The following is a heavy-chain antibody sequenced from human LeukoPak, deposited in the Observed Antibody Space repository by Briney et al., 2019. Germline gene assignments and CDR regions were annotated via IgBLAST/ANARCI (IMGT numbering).Heavy chain of an antibody. J-gene: IGHJ3*02. CDR3: ATTLRRIAAAGGDAFDI. CDR2: IIPIFGTA. CDR1: GGTFSSYA. D-gene: IGHD6-13*01. V-gene: IGHV1-69*06. Sequence: GASVKVSCKASGGTFSSYAISWVRQAPGQGLEWMGGIIPIFGTANYAQKFQGRVTMTEDTSTDTAYMELSSLRSEDTAVNYCATTLRRIAAAGGDAFDIWGQGTMVTVSS.